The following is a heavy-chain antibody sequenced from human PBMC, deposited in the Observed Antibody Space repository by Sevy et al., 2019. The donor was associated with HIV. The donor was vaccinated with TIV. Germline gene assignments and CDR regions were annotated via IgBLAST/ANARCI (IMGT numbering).Heavy chain of an antibody. CDR1: GFTFSSYA. Sequence: GGSLRLSCAASGFTFSSYAMNWVRQAPGKGLDWVSSVSVTGRSTYYADSVEGRFTISRDNSKSTLYLQMNSLRADDSVVYYCVKGYCSGGSCCRDYYYYGMDVWGQGTTVTVSS. D-gene: IGHD2-15*01. V-gene: IGHV3-23*01. CDR2: VSVTGRST. J-gene: IGHJ6*02. CDR3: VKGYCSGGSCCRDYYYYGMDV.